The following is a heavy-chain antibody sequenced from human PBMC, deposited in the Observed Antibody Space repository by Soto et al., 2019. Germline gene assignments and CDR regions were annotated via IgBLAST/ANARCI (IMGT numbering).Heavy chain of an antibody. CDR1: GFSLRTGGAG. CDR2: IYWDDDK. Sequence: QITLKESGPTLVKPTQTLTLTCTFSGFSLRTGGAGVGWLRQAPGKAPEWLALIYWDDDKRYSPSLKSRLTIPKDTSKNQVVLIMTNMDPVDTGTYYCARRRHRDYATYYFDYWGQGTLVTVSS. CDR3: ARRRHRDYATYYFDY. J-gene: IGHJ4*02. D-gene: IGHD4-17*01. V-gene: IGHV2-5*02.